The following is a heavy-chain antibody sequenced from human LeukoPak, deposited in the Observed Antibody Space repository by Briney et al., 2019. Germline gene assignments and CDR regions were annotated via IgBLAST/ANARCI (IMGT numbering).Heavy chain of an antibody. CDR3: ARRKYCSSTSCSDDYYYYYYMDV. J-gene: IGHJ6*03. Sequence: GESLKISCQGSGYSFTSYWIGWVRQMPGKGLEWMGIIYPGDSDTRYSPSFQGQVTISADKSISTAYLQWSSLKASDTAMYYCARRKYCSSTSCSDDYYYYYYMDVWGKGTTVTVSS. D-gene: IGHD2-2*01. CDR2: IYPGDSDT. V-gene: IGHV5-51*01. CDR1: GYSFTSYW.